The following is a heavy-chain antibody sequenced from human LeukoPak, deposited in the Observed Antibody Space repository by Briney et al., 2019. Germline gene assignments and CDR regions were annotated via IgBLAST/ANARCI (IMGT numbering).Heavy chain of an antibody. Sequence: GGSLRLSCAASGFTFNSYAMTWVRQAPGKGLEWASAISGSGDSTYYADSVKGRFTISRDNSKNTLYLQMNSLRAEDTAIYYCAKDHKQLWLLDYWGQGTLVTVSS. D-gene: IGHD5-18*01. CDR1: GFTFNSYA. CDR2: ISGSGDST. J-gene: IGHJ4*02. CDR3: AKDHKQLWLLDY. V-gene: IGHV3-23*01.